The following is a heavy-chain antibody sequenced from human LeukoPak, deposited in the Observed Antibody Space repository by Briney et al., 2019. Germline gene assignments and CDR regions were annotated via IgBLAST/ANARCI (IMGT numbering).Heavy chain of an antibody. J-gene: IGHJ4*02. D-gene: IGHD1-26*01. V-gene: IGHV4-59*07. CDR2: LYPSGST. Sequence: SDTLSLTCRVSGGSINSGDWSWIRQPPGKGLEWIGLLYPSGSTNYSPSLKSRVTISVDTSRTQFSLKLSSVTAADTAVYYCASGHYPVEYWGQGTLVTVSS. CDR3: ASGHYPVEY. CDR1: GGSINSGD.